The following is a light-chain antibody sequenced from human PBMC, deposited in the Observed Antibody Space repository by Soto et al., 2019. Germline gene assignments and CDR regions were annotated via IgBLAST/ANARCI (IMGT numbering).Light chain of an antibody. J-gene: IGKJ1*01. CDR2: GVS. CDR3: QQYRT. Sequence: EIVMTQSPATLSVSSGERVTLSCRASQSVSSNLAWYQQKPGQAPRLLIYGVSTRATGIPARFSGSGSGTEFTLTISSLQSEDFAVYYWQQYRTFGQGTKVEIK. CDR1: QSVSSN. V-gene: IGKV3-15*01.